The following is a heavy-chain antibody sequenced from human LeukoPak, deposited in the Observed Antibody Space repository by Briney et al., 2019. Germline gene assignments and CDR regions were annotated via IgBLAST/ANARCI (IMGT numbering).Heavy chain of an antibody. D-gene: IGHD2/OR15-2a*01. CDR3: AKDPAVLYYFDY. Sequence: GGSLRLSCAASGFSFSSYGMHWVRRAPGKGLEWVAVISYDGSNKYYADSVKGRFIISRDNSKNTLYLQMNSLRAEDTAVYYCAKDPAVLYYFDYWGQGTLVTVSS. CDR1: GFSFSSYG. J-gene: IGHJ4*02. V-gene: IGHV3-30*18. CDR2: ISYDGSNK.